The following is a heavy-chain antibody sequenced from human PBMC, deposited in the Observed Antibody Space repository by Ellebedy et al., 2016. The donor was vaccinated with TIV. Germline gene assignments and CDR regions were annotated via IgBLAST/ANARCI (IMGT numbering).Heavy chain of an antibody. CDR1: GSTFNSYW. D-gene: IGHD1-1*01. CDR3: ARDGGTPGRDWYFDL. CDR2: IKTDGSWA. J-gene: IGHJ2*01. V-gene: IGHV3-74*01. Sequence: GESLKISCAASGSTFNSYWMHWVRQVPGKGLEWVSRIKTDGSWARYADSVKGRFTISRDNAKSTIYLQMNSVRVEDTAVYFCARDGGTPGRDWYFDLWGRGTLVTVSS.